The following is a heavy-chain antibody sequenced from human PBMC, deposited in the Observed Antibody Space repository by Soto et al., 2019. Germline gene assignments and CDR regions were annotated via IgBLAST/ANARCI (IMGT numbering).Heavy chain of an antibody. V-gene: IGHV1-8*01. J-gene: IGHJ6*02. CDR1: GYTFTSYD. CDR3: AREKTSYGMDV. Sequence: QVQLVQSGAEVKKPGASVKVSCKASGYTFTSYDVNWLRQATGQGLEWRGWMNPNSGNSGNAQKCQGRVTMTRNTSISTAYMELSSRRSEDTALYYCAREKTSYGMDVWGHGATVTVSS. CDR2: MNPNSGNS.